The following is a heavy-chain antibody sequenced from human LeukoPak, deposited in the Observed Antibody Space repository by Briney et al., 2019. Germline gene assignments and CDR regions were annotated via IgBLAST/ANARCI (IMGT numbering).Heavy chain of an antibody. CDR1: RFTFSDFA. CDR3: AREEGYCSGGSCYFWFDP. CDR2: IKQDGSEK. J-gene: IGHJ5*02. D-gene: IGHD2-15*01. Sequence: GGSLRLSCAASRFTFSDFAMSWVRQAPGKGLEWVANIKQDGSEKNYVDSVKGRFTISRDNAKNSLYLQMNSLRGEDTAVYYCAREEGYCSGGSCYFWFDPWGQGTLVTVSS. V-gene: IGHV3-7*05.